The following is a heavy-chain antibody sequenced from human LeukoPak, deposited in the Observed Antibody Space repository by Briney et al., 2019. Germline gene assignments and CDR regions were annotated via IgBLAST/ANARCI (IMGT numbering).Heavy chain of an antibody. CDR3: ARFVGSSWLGFDI. CDR2: IYYSGST. CDR1: GGSISSNSYY. Sequence: SETLSLTCAVSGGSISSNSYYWGWIRQPPGKGLEWIGSIYYSGSTYYNPSLKSRVTISVDTSKNQFSLKLSSVTAADTAVYYCARFVGSSWLGFDIWGHGTMVTVSS. D-gene: IGHD6-13*01. J-gene: IGHJ3*02. V-gene: IGHV4-39*01.